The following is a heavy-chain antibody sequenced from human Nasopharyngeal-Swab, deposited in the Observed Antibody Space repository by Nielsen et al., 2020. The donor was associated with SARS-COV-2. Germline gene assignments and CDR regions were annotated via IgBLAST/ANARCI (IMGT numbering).Heavy chain of an antibody. J-gene: IGHJ6*02. V-gene: IGHV3-30-3*01. Sequence: GESLKISCAASGFTFSSYAMHWVRQAPGKGLEWVAVITYNGSNTYYADSVKGRFTISRDNSKNTPYLQMNSLRAEDTAVYYCARDYYDSSGYADYGMDDWGQGTTVTVSS. CDR1: GFTFSSYA. CDR2: ITYNGSNT. CDR3: ARDYYDSSGYADYGMDD. D-gene: IGHD3-22*01.